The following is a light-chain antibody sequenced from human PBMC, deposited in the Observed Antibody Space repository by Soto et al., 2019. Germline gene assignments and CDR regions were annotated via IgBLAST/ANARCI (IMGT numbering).Light chain of an antibody. CDR2: DAS. V-gene: IGKV3-11*01. CDR3: QQRSSWPWT. CDR1: QSVSGY. J-gene: IGKJ1*01. Sequence: EIVLTQSPATLSLSPGERATLSCTASQSVSGYLAWYQQKPGQAPRLLIYDASNRATGVPARFSGSGSGTDFTLTISSLEPEDFAVYYCQQRSSWPWTFGQGTKVEI.